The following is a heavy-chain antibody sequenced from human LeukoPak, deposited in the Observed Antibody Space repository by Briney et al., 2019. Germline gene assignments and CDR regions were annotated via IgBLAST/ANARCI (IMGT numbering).Heavy chain of an antibody. V-gene: IGHV3-7*01. CDR2: IKQDGSEK. CDR3: ARESTYYYNSSGYSDY. CDR1: GFTFSSYW. Sequence: GGSLRLSCAASGFTFSSYWMSWVRQAPGKGPEWVANIKQDGSEKYYVDSVKGRFTISRDNAKNSLYLQMNSLRAEDTAVYYCARESTYYYNSSGYSDYWGQGTLVTVSS. D-gene: IGHD3-22*01. J-gene: IGHJ4*02.